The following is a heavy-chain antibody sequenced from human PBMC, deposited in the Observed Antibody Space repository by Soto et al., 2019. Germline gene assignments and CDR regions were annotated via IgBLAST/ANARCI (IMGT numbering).Heavy chain of an antibody. CDR3: AKDLRTTVSYYYGMDV. CDR2: ISGSGGST. CDR1: GFTFSSYA. Sequence: EVQLLESGGGLVQPGGSLRLSCAASGFTFSSYAMSWVRQAPGKGLEWVSAISGSGGSTYYTDSVKGRFTISRDNSKNTLYLQMNSLRAEDTAVYYCAKDLRTTVSYYYGMDVWGQGTTVTVSS. D-gene: IGHD4-4*01. J-gene: IGHJ6*02. V-gene: IGHV3-23*01.